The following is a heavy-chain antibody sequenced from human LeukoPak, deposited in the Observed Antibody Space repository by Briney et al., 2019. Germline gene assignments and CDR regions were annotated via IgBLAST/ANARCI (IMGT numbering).Heavy chain of an antibody. CDR3: AKGSLFHSSGYVDY. Sequence: GGSLRLSCAASGFTFSSYSMNWVRQAPGKGLEWVSSISSSSSYIYYADSVKGRFTISRDNAKNSLYLQMNSLRAEDTALYYCAKGSLFHSSGYVDYWGQGTLVTVSS. J-gene: IGHJ4*02. CDR2: ISSSSSYI. CDR1: GFTFSSYS. V-gene: IGHV3-21*04. D-gene: IGHD3-22*01.